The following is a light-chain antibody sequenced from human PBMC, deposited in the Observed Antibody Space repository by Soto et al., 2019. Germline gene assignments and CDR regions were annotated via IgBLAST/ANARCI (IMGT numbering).Light chain of an antibody. Sequence: QSVLTQPASVSGSPGQSITISCTGTSSDVGGYNYVSWYQHHPGKAPKLIIYDVSNRPSGVSNRFSGSKSGNTASLTISGPQPEDGADYYCSSYTTSNTRQIAFGTGTKVTVL. CDR3: SSYTTSNTRQIA. CDR2: DVS. J-gene: IGLJ1*01. V-gene: IGLV2-14*03. CDR1: SSDVGGYNY.